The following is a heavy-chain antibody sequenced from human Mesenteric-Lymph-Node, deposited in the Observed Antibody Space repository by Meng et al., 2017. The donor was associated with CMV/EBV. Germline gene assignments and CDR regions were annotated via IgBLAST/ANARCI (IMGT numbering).Heavy chain of an antibody. Sequence: ISSSDWGTWVRQPPGKGLEWIGEIYHTGGTNYNPSLESRVTISVDKSKNQFSLRLSSVTAADTAVYYCARGVTMIRGLFWGRGYFDYWGQGTLVTVSS. CDR2: IYHTGGT. D-gene: IGHD3-10*01. CDR1: ISSSDW. CDR3: ARGVTMIRGLFWGRGYFDY. V-gene: IGHV4-4*02. J-gene: IGHJ4*02.